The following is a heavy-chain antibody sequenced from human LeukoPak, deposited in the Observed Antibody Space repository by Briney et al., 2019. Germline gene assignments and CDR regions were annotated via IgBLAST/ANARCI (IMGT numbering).Heavy chain of an antibody. CDR1: GGSVSSGGYY. V-gene: IGHV4-31*03. J-gene: IGHJ6*02. D-gene: IGHD3-10*01. Sequence: PSETLSLTCTVSGGSVSSGGYYWSWIRQHPGKGLEWIGYIYYSGSTYYNPSLKSRVTISVDTSKNQFSLKPSSVTAADTAVYYCARDRDMVRGVYYYYYGMDVWGQGTTVTVSS. CDR2: IYYSGST. CDR3: ARDRDMVRGVYYYYYGMDV.